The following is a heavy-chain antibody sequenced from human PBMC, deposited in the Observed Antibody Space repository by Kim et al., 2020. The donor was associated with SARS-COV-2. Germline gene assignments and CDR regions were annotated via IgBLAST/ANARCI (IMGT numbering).Heavy chain of an antibody. CDR1: GASISSGGYY. CDR2: IDYSGST. CDR3: VGGRRDGYNYFDY. V-gene: IGHV4-31*03. J-gene: IGHJ4*02. D-gene: IGHD5-12*01. Sequence: SETLSLTCTASGASISSGGYYWSWIRQHQGKGLEWIAYIDYSGSTDDNPSVKSRLIISLDKSKNQISLKLSSVTAADTAVYYCVGGRRDGYNYFDYWGQGTLVTVTS.